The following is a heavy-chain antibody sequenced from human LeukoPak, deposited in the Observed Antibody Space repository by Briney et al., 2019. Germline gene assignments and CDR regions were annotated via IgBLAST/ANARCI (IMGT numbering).Heavy chain of an antibody. CDR3: ARMTAADGQAYFDY. Sequence: GGSLSLSCVASGFSFSSYVINWVRQAPGKGLEWVAVIWYDGRRIHYADSVKGRFTISRDNSKNTLYLEMNSLRAEDTAVYYCARMTAADGQAYFDYWGQGTFVTVSS. J-gene: IGHJ4*01. CDR1: GFSFSSYV. CDR2: IWYDGRRI. V-gene: IGHV3-33*01. D-gene: IGHD6-13*01.